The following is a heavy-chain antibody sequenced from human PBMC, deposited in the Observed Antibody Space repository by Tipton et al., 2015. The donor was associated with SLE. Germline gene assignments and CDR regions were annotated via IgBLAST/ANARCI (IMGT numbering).Heavy chain of an antibody. J-gene: IGHJ2*01. CDR2: ISHSGST. Sequence: TLSLTCAVYGGSFSGYYWSWIRHPPGKGLEWIGEISHSGSTDYNPSLKSRVTISVDTSKNQFSLKLSSVTAADTAVYYCARGSSMGHFDLWGRGTLVTVSS. CDR3: ARGSSMGHFDL. V-gene: IGHV4-34*01. CDR1: GGSFSGYY. D-gene: IGHD2/OR15-2a*01.